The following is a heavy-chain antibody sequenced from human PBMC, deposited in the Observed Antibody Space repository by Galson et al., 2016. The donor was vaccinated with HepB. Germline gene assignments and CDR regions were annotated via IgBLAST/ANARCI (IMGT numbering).Heavy chain of an antibody. D-gene: IGHD1-1*01. CDR1: GFTFNRYT. CDR3: VKDRGCPNCRYDY. CDR2: ISSSSSYI. V-gene: IGHV3-21*01. J-gene: IGHJ4*02. Sequence: SLRLSCATSGFTFNRYTMNWVRQAPGKGLEWVAYISSSSSYIYYADSVKGRFTISRDNSKNTQYLQMSSLRPEDTALYYCVKDRGCPNCRYDYWGQGTLVIVSS.